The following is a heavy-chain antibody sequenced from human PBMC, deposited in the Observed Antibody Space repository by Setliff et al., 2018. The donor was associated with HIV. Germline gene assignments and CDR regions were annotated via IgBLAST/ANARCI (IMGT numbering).Heavy chain of an antibody. CDR2: IESKSDGGAT. CDR3: TTWQAGNDY. Sequence: PGGSLRLSCVVSGFAVSDAWMSWVRQAPGKGLEWVGHIESKSDGGATHNAAPVKGRFTISRDDSKSTVYLQMNGLKTEDTAVYYCTTWQAGNDYWGQGTLVTVSS. J-gene: IGHJ4*02. D-gene: IGHD6-13*01. CDR1: GFAVSDAW. V-gene: IGHV3-15*04.